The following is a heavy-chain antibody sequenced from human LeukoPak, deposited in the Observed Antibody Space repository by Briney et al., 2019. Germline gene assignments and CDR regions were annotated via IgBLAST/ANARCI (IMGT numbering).Heavy chain of an antibody. J-gene: IGHJ5*02. V-gene: IGHV4-38-2*02. CDR2: IYQSGDT. Sequence: SETLSLTCSVSGYSISSGYYWGWIRPPPGKGLEWIGSIYQSGDTYYNPSLKSRVTISVDTSKNQFSLNLNSVTAADTAVYYCARGESSGNWFDPWGQGTLVTVSS. D-gene: IGHD6-25*01. CDR1: GYSISSGYY. CDR3: ARGESSGNWFDP.